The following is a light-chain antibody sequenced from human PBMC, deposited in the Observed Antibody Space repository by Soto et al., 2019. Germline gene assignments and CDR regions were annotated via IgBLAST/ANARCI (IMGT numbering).Light chain of an antibody. CDR2: DVS. J-gene: IGLJ1*01. CDR1: SSDVGGYNY. V-gene: IGLV2-14*01. Sequence: VLTQPASVSGSPGQSITISCTGTSSDVGGYNYVSWYQQHPGKAPKLMIYDVSNRPSGVSNRFSGSKSGNTASLTISGLQAEDKADYYCSSYTSSSPYVFGTGTKVTVL. CDR3: SSYTSSSPYV.